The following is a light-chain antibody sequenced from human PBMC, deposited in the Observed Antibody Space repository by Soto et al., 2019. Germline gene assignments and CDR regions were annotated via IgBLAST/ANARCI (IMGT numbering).Light chain of an antibody. CDR2: DAS. CDR1: QSVSIY. V-gene: IGKV3-11*01. Sequence: EVVLTQSPATLSLSPGERATLSCRASQSVSIYLAWYQQKPGQAPSLLIYDASIRTTGIPAKFSGSGSGTDVTVTNSSVEPEACADNCCQQRRNWLPVTFGGGTKVEIK. CDR3: QQRRNWLPVT. J-gene: IGKJ4*01.